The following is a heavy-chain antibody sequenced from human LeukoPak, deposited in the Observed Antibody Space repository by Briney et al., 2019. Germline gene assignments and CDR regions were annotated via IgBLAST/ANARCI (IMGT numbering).Heavy chain of an antibody. Sequence: SETLSLTCTVSGGSINGSSHYWGWIRQPPGKGLEWIGSIYYSGSTYYNPSLKSRVTISVDTSKNQFSLKLNSVTAADTAVYYCVRQKITTSDYWGQGTLVTVPS. CDR3: VRQKITTSDY. CDR2: IYYSGST. J-gene: IGHJ4*02. CDR1: GGSINGSSHY. D-gene: IGHD3-16*01. V-gene: IGHV4-39*01.